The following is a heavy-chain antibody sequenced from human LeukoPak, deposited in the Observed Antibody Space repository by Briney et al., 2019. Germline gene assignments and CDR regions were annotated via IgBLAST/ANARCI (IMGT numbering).Heavy chain of an antibody. CDR2: IYYSGST. D-gene: IGHD2-2*01. V-gene: IGHV4-39*07. CDR3: AGGPIVVVPAAMENDAFDI. J-gene: IGHJ3*02. Sequence: SETLSLTCTVSGGSISSSSYYWGWIRQPPGKGLEWIGSIYYSGSTYYNPSLKSRVTISVDKSKNQFSLKLSSVTAADAAVYYCAGGPIVVVPAAMENDAFDIWGQGTMVTVSS. CDR1: GGSISSSSYY.